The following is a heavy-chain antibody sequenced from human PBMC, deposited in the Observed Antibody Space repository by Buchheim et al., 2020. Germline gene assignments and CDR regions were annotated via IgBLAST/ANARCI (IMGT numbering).Heavy chain of an antibody. D-gene: IGHD1-1*01. Sequence: QVQLQESGPGLVKPSQTLSLTCTVSGGSITSGNIYWSWIRQPAGKGLEWIGRIYNSGTTNYNPSLKSRVTLSVDTSKNQFSLNLSSVTAADTAVYYCAREGIVQCRYSYGLDVWGQGTT. V-gene: IGHV4-61*02. CDR3: AREGIVQCRYSYGLDV. CDR2: IYNSGTT. CDR1: GGSITSGNIY. J-gene: IGHJ6*02.